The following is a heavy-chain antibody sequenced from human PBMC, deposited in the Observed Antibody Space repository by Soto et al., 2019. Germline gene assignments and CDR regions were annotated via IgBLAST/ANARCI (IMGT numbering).Heavy chain of an antibody. CDR3: AKGRVSSGSPNKSSDY. J-gene: IGHJ4*02. Sequence: QVQLVESGGGVVQPGTSLRLSCVASGFTFTSYTFHWVRQAPGKGLEWVAVISYDGNTIYYADSVKGRFTISRDNDQNTVYLQMTSLRPEDTAIYYCAKGRVSSGSPNKSSDYWGPGTLVTVSS. CDR2: ISYDGNTI. V-gene: IGHV3-30-3*01. CDR1: GFTFTSYT. D-gene: IGHD3-10*01.